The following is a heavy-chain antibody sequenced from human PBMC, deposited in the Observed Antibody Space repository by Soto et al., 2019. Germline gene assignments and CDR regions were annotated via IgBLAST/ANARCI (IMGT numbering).Heavy chain of an antibody. D-gene: IGHD6-13*01. Sequence: GGSLRLSCAASGFTFSSYSMNWVRQAPGKGLEWVSSISSSSSYIYYADSVKGRFTISRDNAKNSLYLQMNSLRAEDTAVYYCARDPIAAAGTFDYWGQGTLVTVSS. CDR3: ARDPIAAAGTFDY. J-gene: IGHJ4*02. CDR2: ISSSSSYI. CDR1: GFTFSSYS. V-gene: IGHV3-21*01.